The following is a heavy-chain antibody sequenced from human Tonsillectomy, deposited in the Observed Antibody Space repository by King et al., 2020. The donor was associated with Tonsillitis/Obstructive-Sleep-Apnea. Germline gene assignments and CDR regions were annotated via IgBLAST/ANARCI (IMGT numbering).Heavy chain of an antibody. D-gene: IGHD6-13*01. CDR3: ARHGGGGYSSNYYMDV. CDR2: ICPGDSDT. J-gene: IGHJ6*03. CDR1: GYSFATYW. V-gene: IGHV5-51*01. Sequence: VQLVESGAEVKKPGESLKISCKGSGYSFATYWIGWVRQMPGKGLEWMWIICPGDSDTRYSPSFQGQVTISADKYINNAYLQWSSLKVADTAMYYCARHGGGGYSSNYYMDVWGKGTTVTVSS.